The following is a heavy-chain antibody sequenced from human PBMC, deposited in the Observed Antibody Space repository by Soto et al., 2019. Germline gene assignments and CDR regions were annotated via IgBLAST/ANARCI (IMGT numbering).Heavy chain of an antibody. CDR2: ISYDGSNK. J-gene: IGHJ3*02. CDR1: GFTFSSYG. D-gene: IGHD3-22*01. Sequence: QVQLVESGGGVVQPGRSPRLSCAASGFTFSSYGMHWVRQAPGKGLEWVAVISYDGSNKYYADSVKGRFTISRDNSKNTLYLQMNSLRAEDTAVYYCAKAYDSSGYSAFDIWGQGTMVTVSS. V-gene: IGHV3-30*18. CDR3: AKAYDSSGYSAFDI.